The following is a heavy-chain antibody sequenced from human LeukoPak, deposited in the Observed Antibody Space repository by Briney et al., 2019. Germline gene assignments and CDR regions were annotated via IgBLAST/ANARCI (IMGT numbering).Heavy chain of an antibody. CDR2: IHPSDSDT. Sequence: GESLKISCKGSGYSFKSYWIGWVRQTPGKGLEWIGIIHPSDSDTRYNPSLQGQVTISADKSISTAYLQWSNLKASDTAMYYCARQMEYSMAFDFWGQGSLVTVSS. CDR3: ARQMEYSMAFDF. J-gene: IGHJ4*02. V-gene: IGHV5-51*01. D-gene: IGHD2-8*01. CDR1: GYSFKSYW.